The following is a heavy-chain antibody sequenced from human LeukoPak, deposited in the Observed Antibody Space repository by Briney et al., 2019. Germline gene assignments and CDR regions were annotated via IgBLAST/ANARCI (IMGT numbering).Heavy chain of an antibody. CDR1: GYSFSNSW. D-gene: IGHD6-19*01. J-gene: IGHJ4*02. CDR2: FYPADSDT. Sequence: GEPLKTPCKGSGYSFSNSWIGWVRQMPEKGLEWMASFYPADSDTRYSTSFQGQVTIPANKSIATAYLQWSGLKASDTAMYYCARHGGAVVPDYFDYWGQGALVTVSS. V-gene: IGHV5-51*01. CDR3: ARHGGAVVPDYFDY.